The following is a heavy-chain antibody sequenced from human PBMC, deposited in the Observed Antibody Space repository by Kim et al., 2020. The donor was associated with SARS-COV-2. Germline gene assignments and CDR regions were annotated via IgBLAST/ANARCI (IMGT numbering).Heavy chain of an antibody. CDR1: GFTFSSYG. V-gene: IGHV3-33*06. Sequence: GGSLRHPCAASGFTFSSYGMHWVRQAPGKGLEWVAVIWYEGSNKYYADSVKGRFTISRDNSKNTLYLQMNSLRAEDTAVYYCAKTYYDYIWGSYRNFYYYGMDVWGQGTTVTVSS. D-gene: IGHD3-16*02. CDR3: AKTYYDYIWGSYRNFYYYGMDV. CDR2: IWYEGSNK. J-gene: IGHJ6*02.